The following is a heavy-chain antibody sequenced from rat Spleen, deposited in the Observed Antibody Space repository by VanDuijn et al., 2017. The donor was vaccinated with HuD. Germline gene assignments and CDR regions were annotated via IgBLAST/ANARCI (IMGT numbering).Heavy chain of an antibody. CDR1: GFTFSDYN. D-gene: IGHD1-6*01. V-gene: IGHV5-7*01. J-gene: IGHJ2*01. CDR2: ISYDGST. Sequence: EVQLVETGGGLVQPGRSMKLSCAASGFTFSDYNMAWVRQAPTKGLEWVATISYDGSTYYRDSVKGRFTISRDNAKSTLYLQMDGLRSEDTATYYCARRRLRIFDYWGQGVMVTVSS. CDR3: ARRRLRIFDY.